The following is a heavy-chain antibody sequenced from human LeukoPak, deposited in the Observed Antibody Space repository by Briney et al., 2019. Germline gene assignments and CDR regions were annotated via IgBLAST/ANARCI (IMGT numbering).Heavy chain of an antibody. D-gene: IGHD2-21*02. CDR2: ISGSGGST. Sequence: PGGSLRLSCAASGFTFSSYAMSWVRQAPGKGLEWVSAISGSGGSTYYADSVKGRFTISRDNSKNTLYLQMNSLRAEDTAVYYCAKDLDKKRAYCGGDCYSPFDYWGQGTLVTVSS. CDR3: AKDLDKKRAYCGGDCYSPFDY. J-gene: IGHJ4*02. V-gene: IGHV3-23*01. CDR1: GFTFSSYA.